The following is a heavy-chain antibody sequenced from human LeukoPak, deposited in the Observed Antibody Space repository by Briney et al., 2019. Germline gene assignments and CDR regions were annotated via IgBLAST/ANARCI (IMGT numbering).Heavy chain of an antibody. Sequence: GASVTVSFTSSVYTFTFYYMHWVRQAPGQGMEWRGWINPNSVLTNYAQQFQRRLTMTRDTSISTAYMELSRLRSDDTAVYYCARVPELLWFGEFPYWGQGTLVTVSS. CDR1: VYTFTFYY. V-gene: IGHV1-2*02. J-gene: IGHJ4*02. CDR2: INPNSVLT. CDR3: ARVPELLWFGEFPY. D-gene: IGHD3-10*01.